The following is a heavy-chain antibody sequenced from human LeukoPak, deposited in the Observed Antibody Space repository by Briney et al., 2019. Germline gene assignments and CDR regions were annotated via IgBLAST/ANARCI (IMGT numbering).Heavy chain of an antibody. Sequence: SVKVSCKASGGTFGSYAISWVRQAPGQGLEWMGRIIPILGIANYAQKFQGRVTITADKSTSTAYMELSSLRAEDTAVYYCAREAGFGDLSLGYWGQGTLVTVSS. D-gene: IGHD3-10*01. CDR1: GGTFGSYA. CDR3: AREAGFGDLSLGY. J-gene: IGHJ4*02. CDR2: IIPILGIA. V-gene: IGHV1-69*04.